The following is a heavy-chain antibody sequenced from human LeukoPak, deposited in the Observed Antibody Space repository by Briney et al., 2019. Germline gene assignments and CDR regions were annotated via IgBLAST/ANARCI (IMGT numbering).Heavy chain of an antibody. D-gene: IGHD3-10*01. CDR2: MSYDGNNK. V-gene: IGHV3-30*18. CDR3: AKGLRWFGDFYFNFFDY. J-gene: IGHJ4*02. Sequence: GGSLRLSCAASGFSFSSYDLHWVRQAPGKGLEWVAVMSYDGNNKYYADSVKGRFTISRDNSKTTLYLQMNSLRAEDTAVYYCAKGLRWFGDFYFNFFDYWGQGILVTVSS. CDR1: GFSFSSYD.